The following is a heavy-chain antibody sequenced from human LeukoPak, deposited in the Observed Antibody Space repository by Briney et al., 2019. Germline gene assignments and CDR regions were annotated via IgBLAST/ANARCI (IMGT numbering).Heavy chain of an antibody. CDR2: ISGSGGST. Sequence: GGSLRLSCAASGFTFSTYAMSWVRQAPGKGLEWVSAISGSGGSTYYADSVKGRSTISRDNSKNTLYLQMNSLRAEDTAVYYCAKARGSDCSRTSCYTAFDYWGQGTLVTVSS. V-gene: IGHV3-23*01. J-gene: IGHJ4*02. D-gene: IGHD2-2*02. CDR1: GFTFSTYA. CDR3: AKARGSDCSRTSCYTAFDY.